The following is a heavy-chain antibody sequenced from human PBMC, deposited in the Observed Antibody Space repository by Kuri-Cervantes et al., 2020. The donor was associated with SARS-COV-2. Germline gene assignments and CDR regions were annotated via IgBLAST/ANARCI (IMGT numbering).Heavy chain of an antibody. J-gene: IGHJ4*02. CDR1: GYTFNIYD. CDR2: INPNSGVT. CDR3: ATSFAYYYDSSGYY. D-gene: IGHD3-22*01. Sequence: ASVKVSCKAFGYTFNIYDINWVRQAPGQGLEWMGWINPNSGVTGYAQKFQGRVIMTRDTSRNTAYMELSSLRSEDTAVYYCATSFAYYYDSSGYYWGQGTLVTVSS. V-gene: IGHV1-8*02.